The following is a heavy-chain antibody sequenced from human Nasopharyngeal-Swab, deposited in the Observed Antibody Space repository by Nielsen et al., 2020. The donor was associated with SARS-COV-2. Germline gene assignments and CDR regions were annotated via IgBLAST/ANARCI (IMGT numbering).Heavy chain of an antibody. J-gene: IGHJ6*02. CDR1: GGTFSRYA. CDR2: IIPIFGTA. D-gene: IGHD3-10*01. V-gene: IGHV1-69*13. CDR3: ARSKTPHGILWFGELFKLKGYYGMDV. Sequence: SSVNVSCKASGGTFSRYAISWVRQAPGQGLEWMGGIIPIFGTANYAQKFQGRVTITADESTSTAYMELSSLRSEDTAVYYCARSKTPHGILWFGELFKLKGYYGMDVWGQGTTVTVSS.